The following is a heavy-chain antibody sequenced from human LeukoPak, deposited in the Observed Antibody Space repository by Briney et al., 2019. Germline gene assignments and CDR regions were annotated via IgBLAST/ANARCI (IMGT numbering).Heavy chain of an antibody. Sequence: SETLSLTCTVSGGSISSYYWSWIRQPPGKGLERIGYIYYSGSTNYNPSLKSRVTIPVDTSKNQFSLKLSSVTAADTAVYYCARGSGYSGYDYYYGMDVWGQGTTVTVSS. D-gene: IGHD5-12*01. CDR1: GGSISSYY. J-gene: IGHJ6*02. CDR3: ARGSGYSGYDYYYGMDV. CDR2: IYYSGST. V-gene: IGHV4-59*01.